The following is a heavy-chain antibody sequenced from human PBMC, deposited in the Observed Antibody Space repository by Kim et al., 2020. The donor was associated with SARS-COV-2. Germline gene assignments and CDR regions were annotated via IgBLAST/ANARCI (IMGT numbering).Heavy chain of an antibody. V-gene: IGHV4-39*01. D-gene: IGHD6-19*01. CDR1: GGSISSSSYY. CDR3: AIHLKSEQWLVPIWFDP. J-gene: IGHJ5*02. CDR2: IYYSGST. Sequence: SETLSLTCTVSGGSISSSSYYWGWIRQPPGKGLEWIGSIYYSGSTYYNPSLKSRVTISVDTSKNQFSLKLSSVTDADTAVYYCAIHLKSEQWLVPIWFDPRGQGPLVTVST.